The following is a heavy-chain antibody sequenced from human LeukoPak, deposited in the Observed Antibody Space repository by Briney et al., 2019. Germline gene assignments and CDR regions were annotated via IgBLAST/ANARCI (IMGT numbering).Heavy chain of an antibody. CDR3: TRDQGRGYNLSGAFDI. CDR1: GYIFTTYY. CDR2: INPSGGRT. V-gene: IGHV1-46*01. D-gene: IGHD5-18*01. Sequence: ASVKVSCKASGYIFTTYYMHWVRQAPGQGLEWMGIINPSGGRTTYAQKFQGRVTMTRDTSTRTLYMELSSLRSEDTAVYYCTRDQGRGYNLSGAFDIWGQGAMVTVSS. J-gene: IGHJ3*02.